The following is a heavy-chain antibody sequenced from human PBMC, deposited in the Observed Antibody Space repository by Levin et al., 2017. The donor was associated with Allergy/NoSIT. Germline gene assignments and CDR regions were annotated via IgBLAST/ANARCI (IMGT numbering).Heavy chain of an antibody. Sequence: SGPTLVKPTQTLTLTCTFSEFSLSSSAVGVGWIRQPPGKALEWLALIYGDGDKRYNPSQESRLTITKGTSNNQVVLTMTNMDPVDTATYFCAHNPYYGSSGNYLRGAFDVWGQGTVVTVSS. V-gene: IGHV2-5*02. CDR3: AHNPYYGSSGNYLRGAFDV. J-gene: IGHJ3*01. D-gene: IGHD3-22*01. CDR2: IYGDGDK. CDR1: EFSLSSSAVG.